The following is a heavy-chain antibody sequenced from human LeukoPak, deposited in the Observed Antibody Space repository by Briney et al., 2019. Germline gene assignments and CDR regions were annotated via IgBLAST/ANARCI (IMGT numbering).Heavy chain of an antibody. CDR3: ARVWDDVLNESYYFYGMDF. CDR1: SGSISSYH. CDR2: IYYTGRT. D-gene: IGHD3-9*01. J-gene: IGHJ6*02. V-gene: IGHV4-59*01. Sequence: AETLSLTCSVSSGSISSYHWTWIRQSPGKGLEWIGHIYYTGRTNYNPSLKSRVTISVDMSKNQFSLKLRSVTAADTAVYYCARVWDDVLNESYYFYGMDFWGQGTTVTASS.